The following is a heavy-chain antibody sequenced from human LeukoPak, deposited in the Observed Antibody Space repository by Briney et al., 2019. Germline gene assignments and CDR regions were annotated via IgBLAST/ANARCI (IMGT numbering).Heavy chain of an antibody. D-gene: IGHD5-12*01. V-gene: IGHV3-23*01. CDR1: GFTFSSYA. CDR3: AKTIVATREFDY. J-gene: IGHJ4*02. Sequence: GGSLRLSCAASGFTFSSYAMHWVRQAPGKGLEWVSAISGSGGSTYYADSVKGRFTISRDNSKNTLYLQMNSLRAEDTAVYYCAKTIVATREFDYWGQGTLVTVSS. CDR2: ISGSGGST.